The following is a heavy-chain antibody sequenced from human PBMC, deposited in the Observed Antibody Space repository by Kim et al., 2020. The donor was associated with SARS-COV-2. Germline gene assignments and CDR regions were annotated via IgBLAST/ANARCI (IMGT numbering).Heavy chain of an antibody. CDR2: IYYSGST. J-gene: IGHJ4*02. CDR1: GGSISSSSYY. Sequence: SETLSLTCTVSGGSISSSSYYWGWIRQPPGKGLEWIGSIYYSGSTYYNPSLKSRVTISVDTSKNQLSLKLSSVTAADTAVYYCARHEGLYPGIFGVVVGHFDDCGQGTLVTVSS. D-gene: IGHD3-3*01. CDR3: ARHEGLYPGIFGVVVGHFDD. V-gene: IGHV4-39*01.